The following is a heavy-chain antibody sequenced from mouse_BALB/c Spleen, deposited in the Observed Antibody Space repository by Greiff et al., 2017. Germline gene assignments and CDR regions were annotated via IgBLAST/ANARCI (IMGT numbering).Heavy chain of an antibody. D-gene: IGHD1-1*01. J-gene: IGHJ1*01. V-gene: IGHV1-87*01. CDR2: GQGLEWIG. Sequence: VKLMESGPELARPWASVKISCQAFYTFSRRVYFAIRDTNYWMQWVKQRPGQGLEWIGAIYPGNGDTSYNQKFKGKATLTADKSSSTAYMQLSSLTSEDSAVYYCTREGSTVVATNWCCDVWGAGTTVTVSS. CDR3: SEDSAVYYCTREGSTVVATNWCCDV. CDR1: YTFS.